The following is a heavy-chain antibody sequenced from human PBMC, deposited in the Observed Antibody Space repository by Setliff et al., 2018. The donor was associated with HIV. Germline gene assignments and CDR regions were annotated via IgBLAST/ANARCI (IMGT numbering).Heavy chain of an antibody. Sequence: SETLSLTCAVYGGSFSGYCWSWIRHLPGKGLEWVGSVHHSGTTYYSPSLKSRVTMSVDTSKNQFYLRLTSVTAADTAVYYCAISPSFYSFLTDLNYFESWGQGSLVTVSS. D-gene: IGHD3-9*01. CDR1: GGSFSGYC. V-gene: IGHV4-34*10. CDR3: AISPSFYSFLTDLNYFES. J-gene: IGHJ4*02. CDR2: VHHSGTT.